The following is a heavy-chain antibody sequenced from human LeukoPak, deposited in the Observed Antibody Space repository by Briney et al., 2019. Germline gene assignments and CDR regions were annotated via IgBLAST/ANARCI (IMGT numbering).Heavy chain of an antibody. CDR2: IKGDGTIT. D-gene: IGHD2-15*01. CDR3: ARGESSNAVPGRYYMDV. Sequence: GGSLRLSCVVSGFTFSRYWMHWVRQAPGKGLVWVSRIKGDGTITHYADSVKGRFTISRDNSKNTLYFQMKTLRAEDTAVYYCARGESSNAVPGRYYMDVWGRGTMVTVSS. CDR1: GFTFSRYW. V-gene: IGHV3-74*01. J-gene: IGHJ6*03.